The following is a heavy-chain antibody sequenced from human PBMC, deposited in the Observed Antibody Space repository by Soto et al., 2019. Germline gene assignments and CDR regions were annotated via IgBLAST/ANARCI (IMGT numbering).Heavy chain of an antibody. CDR1: GFTFTSSA. CDR2: IVVGSGNT. D-gene: IGHD5-12*01. V-gene: IGHV1-58*01. CDR3: AHRSRGYAYYFDQ. J-gene: IGHJ4*02. Sequence: GASVKVSWKASGFTFTSSAVQWVRQARGQRLEWIGWIVVGSGNTNYAQKFQERVTITEDTSKNQVVLTMTNMDPVDTATYYCAHRSRGYAYYFDQWGQGTLVTVSS.